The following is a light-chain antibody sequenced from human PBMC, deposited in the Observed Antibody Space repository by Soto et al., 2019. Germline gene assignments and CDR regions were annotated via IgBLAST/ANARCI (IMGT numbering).Light chain of an antibody. J-gene: IGKJ1*01. CDR2: DAS. Sequence: DIQMTQSPSSLSASVGDRVTITCRASQTISTYLNWYQQKPGKAPRLLIYDASSLLSGVPSRFSGSGSGTDFTLTLISLQPEDFATYYCQQSFSTLWTFGQGTKVDIK. CDR3: QQSFSTLWT. CDR1: QTISTY. V-gene: IGKV1-39*01.